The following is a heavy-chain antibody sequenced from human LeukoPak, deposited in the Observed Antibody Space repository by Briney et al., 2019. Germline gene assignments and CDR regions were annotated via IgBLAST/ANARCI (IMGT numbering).Heavy chain of an antibody. CDR3: AKDVWFGEGYNYGMDV. D-gene: IGHD3-10*01. V-gene: IGHV3-9*01. Sequence: AGGSLRLSCAASGFTFDDYAMHWVRQAPGKGLEWVSGISWNSGSIGYADSVKGRFTISRDNAKNSLYLQMNSLRAEDTALYYCAKDVWFGEGYNYGMDVWGQGTTVTVSS. CDR1: GFTFDDYA. J-gene: IGHJ6*02. CDR2: ISWNSGSI.